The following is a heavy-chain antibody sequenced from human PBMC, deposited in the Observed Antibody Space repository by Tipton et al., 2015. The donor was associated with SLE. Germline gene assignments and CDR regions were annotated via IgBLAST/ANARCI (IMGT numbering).Heavy chain of an antibody. Sequence: SLRLSCAASGFTFSSYWMSWVRQAPGKGLEWVANIKQDGSEKYYVDSVKGRFTISRDNAKNSLYLQMNSLRAEDTAVYYCARRITIFWSAFDIWGQGTMVTVSS. V-gene: IGHV3-7*01. D-gene: IGHD3-3*01. CDR3: ARRITIFWSAFDI. CDR1: GFTFSSYW. J-gene: IGHJ3*02. CDR2: IKQDGSEK.